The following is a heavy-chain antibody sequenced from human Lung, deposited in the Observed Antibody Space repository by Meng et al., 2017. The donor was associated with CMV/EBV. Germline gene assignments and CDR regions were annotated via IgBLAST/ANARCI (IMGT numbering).Heavy chain of an antibody. V-gene: IGHV3-30*02. Sequence: GGSLRLSCTASGFYFSDYGMHWVRQAPGKGLEWVTFIHYDESDKYYTDSVKGRFTISRDNSKKTLYLQMNSLRAEDTAVYYCARSYNGKYYPPYYYYYYGMDVXGQGXTVTVSS. CDR1: GFYFSDYG. J-gene: IGHJ6*02. CDR2: IHYDESDK. CDR3: ARSYNGKYYPPYYYYYYGMDV. D-gene: IGHD1-26*01.